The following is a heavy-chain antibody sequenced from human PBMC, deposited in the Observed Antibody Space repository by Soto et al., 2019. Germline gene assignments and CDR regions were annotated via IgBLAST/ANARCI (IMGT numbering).Heavy chain of an antibody. CDR3: ARSQIAVAGPRTYYYGMDV. CDR2: TYYRSKWYN. CDR1: GDSVSSNSAA. J-gene: IGHJ6*02. Sequence: PSQTLSLTCAISGDSVSSNSAAWNWIRQSPSRGLEWLGRTYYRSKWYNDYAVSVKGRITINPDTSKNQFSLQLNSVTPEDTAVYYCARSQIAVAGPRTYYYGMDVWGQGTTVTVSS. V-gene: IGHV6-1*01. D-gene: IGHD6-19*01.